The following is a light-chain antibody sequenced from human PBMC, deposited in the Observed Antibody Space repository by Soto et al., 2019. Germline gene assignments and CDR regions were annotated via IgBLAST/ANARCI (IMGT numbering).Light chain of an antibody. CDR2: DAS. Sequence: EIVLTQSPATLSLSPGERATVSCRASQTVSNYLLWYQQKPGQAPRLLIYDASNRATGIPARFSGSGSETDFTLTISSLEPEHVAVYYCQQRMNWPLTFGQGTRLEIK. CDR1: QTVSNY. J-gene: IGKJ5*01. CDR3: QQRMNWPLT. V-gene: IGKV3-11*01.